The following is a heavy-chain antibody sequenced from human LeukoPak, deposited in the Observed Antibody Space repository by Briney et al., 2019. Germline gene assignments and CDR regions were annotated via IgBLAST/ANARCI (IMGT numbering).Heavy chain of an antibody. CDR3: ARGYVLYYYYGMDV. D-gene: IGHD5-12*01. Sequence: SVKVSCKASGGTFSSYAIRWVRQAPGQGLEWMGRIIPILGIANYAQKFQGRVTITADKSTSTAYMELSSLRSGDTAVYYCARGYVLYYYYGMDVWGQGTTVTVSS. CDR2: IIPILGIA. J-gene: IGHJ6*02. CDR1: GGTFSSYA. V-gene: IGHV1-69*04.